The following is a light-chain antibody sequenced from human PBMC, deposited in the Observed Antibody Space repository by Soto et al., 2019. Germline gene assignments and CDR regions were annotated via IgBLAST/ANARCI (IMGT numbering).Light chain of an antibody. J-gene: IGKJ4*01. Sequence: DIQMTQSPSALSASVGDRVTITCRASQSITNYLNWYQHKPGQAPNLLIYAASRLESGVPSRFSGSASGTEFTLTISSLQPDDFATYYCQQYDNYPLTLGGGTKVDIK. CDR1: QSITNY. CDR2: AAS. CDR3: QQYDNYPLT. V-gene: IGKV1-5*01.